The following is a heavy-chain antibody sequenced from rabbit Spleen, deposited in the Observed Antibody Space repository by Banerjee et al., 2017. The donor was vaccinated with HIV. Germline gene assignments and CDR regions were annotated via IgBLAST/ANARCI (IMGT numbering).Heavy chain of an antibody. Sequence: VEFGGGLVKPGASLTLTCIASGVSFSGSSYMCWVRQAPGKGLEWIACIDSGSSSFTYFASWAKGRFTISKASSTTVTLQMTSLTAADTATYFCARDTSSSFSSYGMDLWGQGTLVTVS. CDR3: ARDTSSSFSSYGMDL. J-gene: IGHJ6*01. CDR2: IDSGSSSFT. D-gene: IGHD1-1*01. CDR1: GVSFSGSSY. V-gene: IGHV1S40*01.